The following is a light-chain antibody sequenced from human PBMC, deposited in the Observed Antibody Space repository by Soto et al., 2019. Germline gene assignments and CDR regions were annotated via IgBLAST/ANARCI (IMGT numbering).Light chain of an antibody. V-gene: IGKV1-12*01. CDR2: AAS. CDR3: QQGDSFPFT. Sequence: DIQMTQSPSSVSASVGDRVTITCRASQDISSWVAWYQQKPGKAPKLLISAASSLQGGVPRRVSGSGSGTDFTLFISSLQPEDFATYLCQQGDSFPFTFGGGTKVEIK. CDR1: QDISSW. J-gene: IGKJ4*01.